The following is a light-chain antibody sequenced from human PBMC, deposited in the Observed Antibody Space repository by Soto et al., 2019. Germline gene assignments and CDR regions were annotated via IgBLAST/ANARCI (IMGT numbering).Light chain of an antibody. Sequence: DTQMTQSPSTLSASVGDRVTITCRASQSIGSWMAWYQQIPGKAPKLLIFDASTLQSGVPSRFSGSGSGTEFTLTISSLHPDDFATYYCQQYNGYSYTFGQGTTLES. CDR2: DAS. CDR3: QQYNGYSYT. CDR1: QSIGSW. J-gene: IGKJ2*01. V-gene: IGKV1-5*01.